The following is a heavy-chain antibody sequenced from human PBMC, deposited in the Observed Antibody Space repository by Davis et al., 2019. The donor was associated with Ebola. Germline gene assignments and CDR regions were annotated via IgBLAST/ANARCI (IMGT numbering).Heavy chain of an antibody. CDR1: GFTFSDYY. Sequence: GESLKISCAASGFTFSDYYMTWIRQAPGKGLVWVSYISSSGSTIYYADSVKGRFTISRDNAKNSLYLQMNSLRAEDTAVYYCARVRLGYCSSTSCYYYGMDVWGQGTTVTVSS. V-gene: IGHV3-11*01. D-gene: IGHD2-2*01. CDR2: ISSSGSTI. J-gene: IGHJ6*02. CDR3: ARVRLGYCSSTSCYYYGMDV.